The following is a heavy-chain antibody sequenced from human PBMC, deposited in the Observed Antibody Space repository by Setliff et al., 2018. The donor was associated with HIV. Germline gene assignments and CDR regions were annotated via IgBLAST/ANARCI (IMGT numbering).Heavy chain of an antibody. CDR3: ARVGYHGSGRYSFDY. CDR2: IHTSGST. Sequence: PSETLSLTCTVSGGSISSHYWSWTRQPAGKGLEWIGHIHTSGSTKYNPSLKSRVTISADTSKNQFSLNLSSVTAAETAVYYCARVGYHGSGRYSFDYWGQGTLVTVSS. J-gene: IGHJ4*02. D-gene: IGHD3-10*01. CDR1: GGSISSHY. V-gene: IGHV4-4*07.